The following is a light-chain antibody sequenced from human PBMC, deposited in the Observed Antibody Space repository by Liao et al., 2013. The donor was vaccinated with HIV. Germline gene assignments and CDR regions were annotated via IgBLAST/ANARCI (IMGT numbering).Light chain of an antibody. CDR1: KLGEKY. J-gene: IGLJ2*01. CDR2: QDR. Sequence: SYVVTQPPSVSVSPGQTATITCSGDKLGEKYACWYQQRPGQSPVLIIYQDRKRPSGIPERFSGSNSGNTATLTISRVEAGDEADYFCQVWDSSSDHVVFGGGTKLTVL. CDR3: QVWDSSSDHVV. V-gene: IGLV3-1*01.